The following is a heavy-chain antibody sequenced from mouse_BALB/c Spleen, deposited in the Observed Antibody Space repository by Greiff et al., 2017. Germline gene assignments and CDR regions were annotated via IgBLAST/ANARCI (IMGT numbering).Heavy chain of an antibody. Sequence: EVKLMESGPGLVKPSQSLSLTCTVTGYSITSDYAWNWIRQFPGNKLEWMGYISYSGSTSYNPSLKSRISITRDTSKNQFFLQLNSVTTEDTATYYCARKEGDYDGAWFAYWGQGTLVTVSA. CDR3: ARKEGDYDGAWFAY. J-gene: IGHJ3*01. V-gene: IGHV3-2*02. D-gene: IGHD2-4*01. CDR2: ISYSGST. CDR1: GYSITSDYA.